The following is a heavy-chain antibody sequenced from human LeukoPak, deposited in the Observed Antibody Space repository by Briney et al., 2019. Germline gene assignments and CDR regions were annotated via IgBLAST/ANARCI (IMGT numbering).Heavy chain of an antibody. J-gene: IGHJ4*02. CDR3: AKGISPMVSLLYFDY. D-gene: IGHD3-10*01. CDR1: GFSFSSYG. Sequence: GGTLRLSCATSGFSFSSYGMSWVRQAPGKGLEWVSSISGLSGRTYYADSVKGRVTISRDNSKNALSLQMNSLRAEDTAVYYCAKGISPMVSLLYFDYWGQGTLVTVSS. CDR2: ISGLSGRT. V-gene: IGHV3-23*01.